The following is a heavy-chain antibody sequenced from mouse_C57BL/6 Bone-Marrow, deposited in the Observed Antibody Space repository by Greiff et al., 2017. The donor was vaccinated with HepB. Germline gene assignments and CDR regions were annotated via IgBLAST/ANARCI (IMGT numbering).Heavy chain of an antibody. CDR3: AREGIITTVVAHWYFDV. CDR1: GYTFTSYG. Sequence: VQLQESGAELARPGASVKLSCKASGYTFTSYGISWVKQRTGQGLEWIGEIYPRSGNTYYNEKFKGKATLTADKSSSTAYMELRSLTSEDSAVYFCAREGIITTVVAHWYFDVWGTGTTVTVSS. V-gene: IGHV1-81*01. D-gene: IGHD1-1*01. CDR2: IYPRSGNT. J-gene: IGHJ1*03.